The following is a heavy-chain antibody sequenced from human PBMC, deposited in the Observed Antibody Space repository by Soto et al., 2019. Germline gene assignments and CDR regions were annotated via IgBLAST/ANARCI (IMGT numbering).Heavy chain of an antibody. J-gene: IGHJ5*02. CDR3: ARHTWGRQRGWFDP. D-gene: IGHD2-2*01. CDR1: GGSISSPTYY. CDR2: IHYTGST. V-gene: IGHV4-39*01. Sequence: QLQLQESGPGLVKPSETLSLTCTVSGGSISSPTYYWGWIRQPLGKGLEWIGSIHYTGSTFYNPSLKSRVTISIDKSKNQFSLKLSSVTAADTAVYYCARHTWGRQRGWFDPWGQGTLVTVSS.